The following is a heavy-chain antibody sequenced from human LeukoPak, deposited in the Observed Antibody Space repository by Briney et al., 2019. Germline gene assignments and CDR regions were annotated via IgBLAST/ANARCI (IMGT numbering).Heavy chain of an antibody. V-gene: IGHV3-74*01. CDR2: INGDGGST. CDR1: GFAFSSHW. Sequence: GGSLRLSCEASGFAFSSHWMHWVRQAPGKGLVWVSNINGDGGSTGYADSVKGRFTTSRDNAKNTLYLHMNSLRVEDTAVYYCARDEVGAPPIDYWGQGALVTVSS. CDR3: ARDEVGAPPIDY. D-gene: IGHD1-26*01. J-gene: IGHJ4*02.